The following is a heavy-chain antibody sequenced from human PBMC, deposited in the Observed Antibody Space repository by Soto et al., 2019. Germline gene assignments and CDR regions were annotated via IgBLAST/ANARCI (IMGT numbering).Heavy chain of an antibody. CDR2: ISYDGSNK. V-gene: IGHV3-30*18. Sequence: GGSLRLSCAASGFTFSSYGMHWVRQAPGKGLEWVAVISYDGSNKYYADSVKGRFTISRDKSKNTLYLQMNRLRAEDTAVYYCAKYLLGYSGYDCRRWFDHWGQGTLVTVSS. CDR1: GFTFSSYG. J-gene: IGHJ5*02. CDR3: AKYLLGYSGYDCRRWFDH. D-gene: IGHD5-12*01.